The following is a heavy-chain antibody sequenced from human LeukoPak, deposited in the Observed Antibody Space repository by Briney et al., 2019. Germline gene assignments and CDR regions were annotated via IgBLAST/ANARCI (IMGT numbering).Heavy chain of an antibody. CDR1: GFTFSSYE. CDR2: ISSSGSTI. Sequence: GGSLRLSCAASGFTFSSYEMNWVRQPPGKGLVWVSYISSSGSTIYYADSVKGRFTIFSDNDKNSLYLQMNSLRAEDTAVYYCARDPRYCSGGSCYDDYWGQGTLVTVSS. J-gene: IGHJ4*02. D-gene: IGHD2-15*01. V-gene: IGHV3-48*03. CDR3: ARDPRYCSGGSCYDDY.